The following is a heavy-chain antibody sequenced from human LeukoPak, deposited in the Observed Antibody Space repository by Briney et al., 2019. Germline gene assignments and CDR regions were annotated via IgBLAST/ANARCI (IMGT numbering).Heavy chain of an antibody. V-gene: IGHV3-30*02. J-gene: IGHJ6*03. CDR2: IRYDGSNK. CDR1: GFTFSSYG. CDR3: AKGADSSGYYPSYYYYYMDV. Sequence: GGSLRLSCAASGFTFSSYGMHWVRQAPGKGLEWVAFIRYDGSNKYYADSMKGRFTISRDNSKNTLYLQMNSLRAEDTAVYYCAKGADSSGYYPSYYYYYMDVWGKGTTVTISS. D-gene: IGHD3-22*01.